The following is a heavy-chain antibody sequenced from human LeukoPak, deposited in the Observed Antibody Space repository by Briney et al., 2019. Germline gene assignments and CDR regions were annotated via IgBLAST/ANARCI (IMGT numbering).Heavy chain of an antibody. J-gene: IGHJ6*02. V-gene: IGHV4-30-2*01. CDR1: GGSISSGGYS. CDR3: ARVSVGDYYYGMDV. D-gene: IGHD2-2*01. CDR2: IYHSGST. Sequence: PSETLSLTCAISGGSISSGGYSWSWLRQPPGKGLEWIGYIYHSGSTYYNPSLKSRVTISVDRSKNQFSLKLSSVTAADTAVYYCARVSVGDYYYGMDVWGQGTTVTVSS.